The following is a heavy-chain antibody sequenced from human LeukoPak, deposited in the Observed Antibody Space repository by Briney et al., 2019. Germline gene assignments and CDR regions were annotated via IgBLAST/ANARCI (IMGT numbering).Heavy chain of an antibody. CDR3: ARATKRQLLGAFDI. CDR1: GGSISSSSYY. V-gene: IGHV4-39*07. CDR2: FHYSGST. J-gene: IGHJ3*02. D-gene: IGHD1-1*01. Sequence: DPSETLSLTCSVSGGSISSSSYYWGWIRQPPGKGLEWIGTFHYSGSTYYNPSLKSRVTISVNMSKNQFSLKLISVTAADTAVYYCARATKRQLLGAFDIWGQGTMVTVSS.